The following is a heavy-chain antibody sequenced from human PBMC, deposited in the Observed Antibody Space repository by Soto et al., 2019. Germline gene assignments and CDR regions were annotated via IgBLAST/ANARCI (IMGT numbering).Heavy chain of an antibody. CDR1: GGSISSSNW. J-gene: IGHJ4*02. Sequence: QVQLQESGPGLVKPSGTLSLTCAVSGGSISSSNWWSWVRQPPGKGLEWIGEIYHSGSTNYNPSLKSQVTISVDQSKNQFSLKLSSVTAAATAVYYCARAAMGGSSWPFDYWGQGTLVTVSS. V-gene: IGHV4-4*02. CDR2: IYHSGST. D-gene: IGHD6-13*01. CDR3: ARAAMGGSSWPFDY.